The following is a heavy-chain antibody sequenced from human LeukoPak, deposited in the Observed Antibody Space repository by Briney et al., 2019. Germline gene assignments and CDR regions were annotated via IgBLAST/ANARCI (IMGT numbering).Heavy chain of an antibody. V-gene: IGHV4-4*02. D-gene: IGHD1-26*01. J-gene: IGHJ4*02. Sequence: SETLSLTCAVSGGSILTTNWWSWVRQPPGKGLEWIGEVHLSGASNYNPSLKSRVNMSIDKSKNQLSLELTPVTAADTAIYYCTRESGAFSPFGFWGQGTLGTVSS. CDR1: GGSILTTNW. CDR3: TRESGAFSPFGF. CDR2: VHLSGAS.